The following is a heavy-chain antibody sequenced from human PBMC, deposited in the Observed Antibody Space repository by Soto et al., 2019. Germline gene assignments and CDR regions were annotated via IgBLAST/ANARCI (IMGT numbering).Heavy chain of an antibody. CDR2: IFHSGTT. D-gene: IGHD4-17*01. Sequence: QVQLQESGPRLVKPSGTLSLTCAVSGDSIRSNNWWTWVRQPPGKGLEWLGQIFHSGTTNYNPSLKSRVTMSVGKSKIQFSLTLTSVTAADTAVYYCARVVPYGDYLEVHLELWGRGTRVNVSS. J-gene: IGHJ2*01. V-gene: IGHV4-4*02. CDR1: GDSIRSNNW. CDR3: ARVVPYGDYLEVHLEL.